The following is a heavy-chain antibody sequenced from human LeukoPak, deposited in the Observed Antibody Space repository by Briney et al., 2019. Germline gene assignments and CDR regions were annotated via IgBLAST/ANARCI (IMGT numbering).Heavy chain of an antibody. D-gene: IGHD2-21*02. CDR3: ARDQASYCGGDCYDYYYGMDV. Sequence: PSETLSLTCTVSGGSISSGGYYWSWIRQHPGKGLEWIGYFWCSGSTYYNPSLKSRVTISVDTSKNQFSLKLSSVTAADTAVYYCARDQASYCGGDCYDYYYGMDVWGQGTTVTVSS. CDR2: FWCSGST. V-gene: IGHV4-31*03. CDR1: GGSISSGGYY. J-gene: IGHJ6*02.